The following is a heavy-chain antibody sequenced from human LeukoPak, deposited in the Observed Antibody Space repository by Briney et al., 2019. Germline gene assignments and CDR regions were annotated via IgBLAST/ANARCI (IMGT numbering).Heavy chain of an antibody. CDR2: ISGSGGST. J-gene: IGHJ4*02. V-gene: IGHV3-23*01. D-gene: IGHD3-10*01. Sequence: GGSLRLSCAASGFTFSSYGMHWVRQAPGKGLEWVSAISGSGGSTYYADSVKGRFTISRDNSKNTLYLQMNSLRAEDTAVYYCAKRGGGLGLFDYWGQGTLVTVSS. CDR3: AKRGGGLGLFDY. CDR1: GFTFSSYG.